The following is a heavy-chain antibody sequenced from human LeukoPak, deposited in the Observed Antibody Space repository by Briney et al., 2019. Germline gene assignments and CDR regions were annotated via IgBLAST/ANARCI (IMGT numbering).Heavy chain of an antibody. Sequence: PSETLSLTCTVSGHSISSYYWSWIRQPPGKGLKWIGYIYYSGSTSYSPSLRSRVTISVDTSKNQFSLKLSSVTAADTAVYYCARETSQKGAHYMDVWGKGTTVTISS. CDR1: GHSISSYY. CDR3: ARETSQKGAHYMDV. V-gene: IGHV4-59*01. CDR2: IYYSGST. J-gene: IGHJ6*03. D-gene: IGHD3-16*01.